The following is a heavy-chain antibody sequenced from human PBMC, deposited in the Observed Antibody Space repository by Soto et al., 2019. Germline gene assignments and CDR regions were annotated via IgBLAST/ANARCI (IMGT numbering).Heavy chain of an antibody. CDR1: GFSLNTNEVA. D-gene: IGHD3-16*01. CDR2: IYRDDDK. J-gene: IGHJ4*02. CDR3: VHHRRGRGGDY. Sequence: QITLKESGPTLVKPTQTLTLTCSFSGFSLNTNEVAVGWIRQPPGKALEWLALIYRDDDKRYSPSLKSRLTXTXXTSKDQVVLTMTNMDPVDTASYYCVHHRRGRGGDYWGQGTLVTVSS. V-gene: IGHV2-5*02.